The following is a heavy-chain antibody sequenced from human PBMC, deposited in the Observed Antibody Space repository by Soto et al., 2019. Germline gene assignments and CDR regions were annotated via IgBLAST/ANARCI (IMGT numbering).Heavy chain of an antibody. D-gene: IGHD6-19*01. Sequence: ASVKVSCKASGYTFTGYAMHWVRQAPGQRLEWMGWINAGNGNTKYSQKFQGRVTITRDTSASTAYMELSSLRSEDTAVYYCARAVEVAAALDNWGQGTLITVSS. V-gene: IGHV1-3*01. J-gene: IGHJ4*02. CDR1: GYTFTGYA. CDR2: INAGNGNT. CDR3: ARAVEVAAALDN.